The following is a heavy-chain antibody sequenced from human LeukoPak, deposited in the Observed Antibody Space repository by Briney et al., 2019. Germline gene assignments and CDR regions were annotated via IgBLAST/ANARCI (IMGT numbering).Heavy chain of an antibody. D-gene: IGHD3-22*01. CDR3: ARGYYDSSGCWDAFDI. CDR2: IYTSGST. CDR1: GGSISSVSSF. V-gene: IGHV4-61*02. J-gene: IGHJ3*02. Sequence: SETLSLTCTVSGGSISSVSSFWSWIRQPAGKGLEWIGRIYTSGSTNYNPSLKSRVTISIDRSRNQFSLRLSSVTAADTAVYYCARGYYDSSGCWDAFDIWGQGTMVTVSS.